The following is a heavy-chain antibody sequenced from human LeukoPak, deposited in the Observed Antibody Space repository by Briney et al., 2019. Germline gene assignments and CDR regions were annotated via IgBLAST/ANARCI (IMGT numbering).Heavy chain of an antibody. J-gene: IGHJ4*02. CDR1: GYSLINHW. Sequence: GEAPQIPCKASGYSLINHWIGWVRQMPRQGLDWMGIIYPGNADATYSSSFQGQVTISADKSTTTVYLQWSSLNASDTAMYYCARQGSYDNSGYSFDYWGQGTLVTVSS. D-gene: IGHD3-22*01. CDR3: ARQGSYDNSGYSFDY. CDR2: IYPGNADA. V-gene: IGHV5-51*01.